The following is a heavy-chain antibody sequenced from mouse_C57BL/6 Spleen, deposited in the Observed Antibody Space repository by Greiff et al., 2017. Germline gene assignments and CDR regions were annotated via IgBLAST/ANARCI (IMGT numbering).Heavy chain of an antibody. Sequence: QVQLKQPGAELVRPGSSVKLSCKASGYTFTSYWMHWVQQRPIQGLEWIGNIDPSDSETHYNQKFKDKATLTEDKSSSTAYMQLSSLTSEDSAVYYCARGGDWAYWGQGTLVTVAA. D-gene: IGHD2-13*01. CDR2: IDPSDSET. J-gene: IGHJ3*01. CDR3: ARGGDWAY. V-gene: IGHV1-52*01. CDR1: GYTFTSYW.